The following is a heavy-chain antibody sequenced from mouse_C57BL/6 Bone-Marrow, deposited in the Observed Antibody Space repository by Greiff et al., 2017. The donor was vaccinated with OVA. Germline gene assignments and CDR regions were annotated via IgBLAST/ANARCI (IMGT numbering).Heavy chain of an antibody. J-gene: IGHJ3*01. CDR3: AREGYDWFAY. CDR2: INPNNGGT. CDR1: GYTFTDYN. V-gene: IGHV1-18*01. D-gene: IGHD2-2*01. Sequence: VQLKESGPELVKPGASVKIPCKASGYTFTDYNMDWVKQSHGKSLEWIGDINPNNGGTIYNQKFKGKATLTVDKSSSTAYMELRSLTSEDTAVYYCAREGYDWFAYWGQGTLVTVSA.